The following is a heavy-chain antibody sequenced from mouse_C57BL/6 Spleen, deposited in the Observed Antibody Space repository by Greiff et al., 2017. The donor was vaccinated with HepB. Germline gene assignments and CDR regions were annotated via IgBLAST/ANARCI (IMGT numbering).Heavy chain of an antibody. CDR1: VYAFTNYL. V-gene: IGHV1-54*01. J-gene: IGHJ2*01. CDR3: ARSIYDGYYGY. D-gene: IGHD2-3*01. Sequence: VQLQQSGAELVRPGTSVKVSCKASVYAFTNYLIEWVKQRPGQGLEWIGVINPGSGGTNYNEKFKGKATLTADKSSSTAYMQLSSLTSEDSAVYFCARSIYDGYYGYWGQGTTLTVSS. CDR2: INPGSGGT.